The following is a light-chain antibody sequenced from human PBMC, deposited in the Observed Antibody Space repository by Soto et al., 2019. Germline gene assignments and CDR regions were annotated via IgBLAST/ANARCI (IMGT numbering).Light chain of an antibody. Sequence: QSVLTQPASVSGTLGQSITISCTGTTSDVGAYNYDSWYQQHPGTAHQLVIYDVTNPPSGVSSRFSGSKSGNAASLTIAGLQAEDEADYYCSSYTSRSTLVFGGGTKLTVL. CDR1: TSDVGAYNY. CDR3: SSYTSRSTLV. V-gene: IGLV2-14*03. J-gene: IGLJ3*02. CDR2: DVT.